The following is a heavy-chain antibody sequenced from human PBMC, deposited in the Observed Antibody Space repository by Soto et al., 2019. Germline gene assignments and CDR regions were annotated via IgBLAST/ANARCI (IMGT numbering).Heavy chain of an antibody. CDR3: AAGGGLPRYY. CDR2: IYHSGST. CDR1: GGSISSGSYS. D-gene: IGHD5-12*01. J-gene: IGHJ4*02. Sequence: QLQLQESGSGLVRPSQTLSLNCAVCGGSISSGSYSWSWIRQPPGKGLEWIGYIYHSGSTYYNPSLKSRVTISVDRSKNQFSLKLSSVTAADTAVYYCAAGGGLPRYYWGQGTLVTVSS. V-gene: IGHV4-30-2*01.